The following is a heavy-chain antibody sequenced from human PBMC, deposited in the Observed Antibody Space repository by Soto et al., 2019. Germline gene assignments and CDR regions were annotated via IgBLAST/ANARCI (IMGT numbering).Heavy chain of an antibody. CDR1: GGSFSGYY. CDR2: INHSGST. D-gene: IGHD3-3*01. CDR3: ARGPKRNWSGYYTYYYGMDV. J-gene: IGHJ6*02. Sequence: SETLSLTCAVYGGSFSGYYWSWIRQPPGKGLEWIGEINHSGSTNYNPSLKSRVTISVDTSKNQFSLKLSSVTAADTAVYYCARGPKRNWSGYYTYYYGMDVWGQGTTVTVSS. V-gene: IGHV4-34*01.